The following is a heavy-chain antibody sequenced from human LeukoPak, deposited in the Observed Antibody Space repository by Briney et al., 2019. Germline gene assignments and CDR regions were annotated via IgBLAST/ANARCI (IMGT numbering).Heavy chain of an antibody. V-gene: IGHV3-48*01. D-gene: IGHD1-26*01. J-gene: IGHJ4*02. CDR1: GFTFSTYN. CDR2: ISSSGSTI. Sequence: PGGSLRLSCEASGFTFSTYNMNWVRQAPGKGLEWVSYISSSGSTIYYADSVKGRFTISRDNAKNSLYLQMNSLRAEDTAVYYCARDPIQWEHQGFDWGQGTLVTVSS. CDR3: ARDPIQWEHQGFD.